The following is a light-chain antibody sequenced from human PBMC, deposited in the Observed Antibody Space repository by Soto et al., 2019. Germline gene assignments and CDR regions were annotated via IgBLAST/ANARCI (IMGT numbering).Light chain of an antibody. CDR2: EVY. CDR1: SSDVGGYNY. CDR3: SSYAGSSNV. V-gene: IGLV2-8*01. Sequence: QSALTQPPSASGSPVQSVAISCTGTSSDVGGYNYVSWYQQHPGKAPKLMIYEVYKRPSGVPDRFSGSKSGNTASLTVSGLQAEDEADYYCSSYAGSSNVFGTGTKVTVL. J-gene: IGLJ1*01.